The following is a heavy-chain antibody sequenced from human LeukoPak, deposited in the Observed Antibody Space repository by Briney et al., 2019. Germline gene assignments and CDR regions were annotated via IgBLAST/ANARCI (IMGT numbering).Heavy chain of an antibody. Sequence: PSETLSLTCTVSGGSISSGSYYWSWIRQPAGKGLEWIGRIYTSGSTNYNPSLKSRVTISVDTSKNQFSLKLSSVTAADTAVYYCARELVRYYGTSHFDYWGQGTLDTVSS. CDR2: IYTSGST. J-gene: IGHJ4*02. CDR3: ARELVRYYGTSHFDY. CDR1: GGSISSGSYY. D-gene: IGHD3-9*01. V-gene: IGHV4-61*02.